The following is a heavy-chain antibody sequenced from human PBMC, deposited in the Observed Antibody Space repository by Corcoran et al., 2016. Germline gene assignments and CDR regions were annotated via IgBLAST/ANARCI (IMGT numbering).Heavy chain of an antibody. J-gene: IGHJ4*02. CDR2: IYYSGST. V-gene: IGHV4-39*07. D-gene: IGHD3-22*01. CDR1: GGSISSSSYY. Sequence: QLQLQESGPGLVKPSETLSLTCTVSGGSISSSSYYWGWIRQPPGKGLEWIGSIYYSGSTYYNPSLKSRVTISVDTSKNQFSLKLSSVTAADTAGYYCARPYYDSSGYFPFDYWGQGTLVTVSS. CDR3: ARPYYDSSGYFPFDY.